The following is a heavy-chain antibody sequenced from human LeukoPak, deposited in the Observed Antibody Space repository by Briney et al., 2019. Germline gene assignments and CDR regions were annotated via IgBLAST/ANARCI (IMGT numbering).Heavy chain of an antibody. CDR2: INPSGGSA. V-gene: IGHV1-46*01. J-gene: IGHJ4*02. CDR1: GYTFTNYY. CDR3: ARFNCGGDCYTDY. Sequence: ASVKVSCKTSGYTFTNYYMHWVRQAPGQGLEWMGIINPSGGSATYAQKFQGRVTMTRDTSTSTVYTELSSLRSEDTAVYYCARFNCGGDCYTDYWGQGTLVTVSS. D-gene: IGHD2-21*02.